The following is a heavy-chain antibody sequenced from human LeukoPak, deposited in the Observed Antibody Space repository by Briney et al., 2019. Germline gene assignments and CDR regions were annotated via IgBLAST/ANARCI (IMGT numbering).Heavy chain of an antibody. CDR1: GCTFTSYD. CDR2: SIPIFGTA. V-gene: IGHV1-69*13. J-gene: IGHJ4*02. D-gene: IGHD4-23*01. Sequence: SVKVSCKASGCTFTSYDINWVRQAPGQGREWVGGSIPIFGTANYAQKFRGRVAITADESTSTAYMELSSLISEDTAMCYCATVDGGNSDAYLDYWGQGTLVTVSS. CDR3: ATVDGGNSDAYLDY.